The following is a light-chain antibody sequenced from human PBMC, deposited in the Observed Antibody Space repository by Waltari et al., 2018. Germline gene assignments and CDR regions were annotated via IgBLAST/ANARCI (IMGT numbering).Light chain of an antibody. CDR3: QHHFRLPAT. CDR1: QSISSC. CDR2: VAS. V-gene: IGKV3-20*01. J-gene: IGKJ1*01. Sequence: IMLTPSPGTLSLSPGERATLSCRASQSISSCLAWYQQKPGQAPRLLIYVASTRATGIPDRFSGSGSGTDFSLTISGLEPEDSAVYYCQHHFRLPATFGQGTKVEIK.